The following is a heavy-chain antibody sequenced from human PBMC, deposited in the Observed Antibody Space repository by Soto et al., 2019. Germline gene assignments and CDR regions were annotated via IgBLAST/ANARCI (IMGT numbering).Heavy chain of an antibody. D-gene: IGHD6-19*01. CDR2: ISAYNGNT. V-gene: IGHV1-18*01. J-gene: IGHJ5*02. CDR3: ARDPPYSSGWYTEFDP. Sequence: ASVKVSCKASGYTFTSYGISWVRQAPGQGLEWMGWISAYNGNTNYAQKLQGRVTMTTDTSTSTAYMELRSLRSDDTAVYYCARDPPYSSGWYTEFDPWGQESLVTISS. CDR1: GYTFTSYG.